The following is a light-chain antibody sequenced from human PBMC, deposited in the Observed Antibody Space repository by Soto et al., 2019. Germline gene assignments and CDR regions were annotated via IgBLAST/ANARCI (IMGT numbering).Light chain of an antibody. CDR1: SSDVGGYNY. CDR3: SSYTSSSTRV. J-gene: IGLJ1*01. CDR2: YVN. V-gene: IGLV2-14*01. Sequence: QSALTQPASVSGSPGQSITISCTGTSSDVGGYNYVSWYQQNPGKAPKLMIYYVNNRPSGVSYRFSGAKSGNTASLTISGLQADDEADYYYSSYTSSSTRVFGTRTKLTVL.